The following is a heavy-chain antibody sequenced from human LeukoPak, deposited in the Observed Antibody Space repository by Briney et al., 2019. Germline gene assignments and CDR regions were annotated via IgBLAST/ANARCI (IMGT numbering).Heavy chain of an antibody. CDR3: ARDHGDQSYAFGNWFDP. CDR1: GGTFSSYA. J-gene: IGHJ5*02. Sequence: SVKVSCTASGGTFSSYAISWVRQAPGQGLEWMGGIIPILGIANYAQKFQGRVTITADKSTSTAYMQLSSLRSEDTAVYYCARDHGDQSYAFGNWFDPWGQGTLVTVSS. V-gene: IGHV1-69*04. CDR2: IIPILGIA. D-gene: IGHD3-16*01.